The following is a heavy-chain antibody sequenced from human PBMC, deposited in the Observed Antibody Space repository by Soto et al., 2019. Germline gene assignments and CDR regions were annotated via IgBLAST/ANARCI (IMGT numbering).Heavy chain of an antibody. Sequence: QVQLVQSGAEVKKPGSSVNVSCKASGGTFGSYAITWVRRAPGQGLEWLRGLIPILNSPAYAQRFQARVVITADEITNTAYMELNSLRFDDTAVYYCAREAPYCTSATCPKFYDMDVWGQGTTVTVAS. D-gene: IGHD2-2*01. CDR2: LIPILNSP. J-gene: IGHJ6*02. V-gene: IGHV1-69*01. CDR3: AREAPYCTSATCPKFYDMDV. CDR1: GGTFGSYA.